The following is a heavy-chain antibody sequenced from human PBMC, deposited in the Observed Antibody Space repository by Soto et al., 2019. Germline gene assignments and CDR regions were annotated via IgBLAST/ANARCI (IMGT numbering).Heavy chain of an antibody. J-gene: IGHJ5*02. Sequence: GESLKVSCKASGYTFTAYGIHWVRQAPGQRLEWMGWINTGNGHTKYSQKFQGRVTITRDTSARTAYMELNSLRSEDTAVYYCASRGYDFWSGLDPWGQGTLVTVSS. D-gene: IGHD3-3*01. CDR3: ASRGYDFWSGLDP. CDR1: GYTFTAYG. CDR2: INTGNGHT. V-gene: IGHV1-3*04.